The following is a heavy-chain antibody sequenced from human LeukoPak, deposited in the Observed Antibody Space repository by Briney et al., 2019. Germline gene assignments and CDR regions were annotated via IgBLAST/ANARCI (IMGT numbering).Heavy chain of an antibody. CDR3: AVRKGEAVAGTGINWFDP. V-gene: IGHV1-69*04. J-gene: IGHJ5*02. Sequence: ASVKVSCMASGGTFSSYAISWVRQAPGQGLEWMGRIIPIFGIANYAQKFQGRVTITADKSTSTAYMELSSLRSEDTAVYYCAVRKGEAVAGTGINWFDPWGQGTLVTVSS. D-gene: IGHD6-19*01. CDR1: GGTFSSYA. CDR2: IIPIFGIA.